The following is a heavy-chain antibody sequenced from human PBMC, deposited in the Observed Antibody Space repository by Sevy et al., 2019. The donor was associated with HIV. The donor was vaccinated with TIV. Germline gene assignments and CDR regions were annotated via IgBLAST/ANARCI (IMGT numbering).Heavy chain of an antibody. CDR3: ARAGVNTDWGMDV. CDR1: GGSISSYY. CDR2: IYYNGRT. V-gene: IGHV4-59*12. D-gene: IGHD7-27*01. Sequence: SETLSLTCTVSGGSISSYYWSWIRQPPGKGLEAIGYIYYNGRTYYNPSLSSRVIISVDKSQNQVSLKLSSVTAADTGVYYCARAGVNTDWGMDVWGQGITVTVSS. J-gene: IGHJ6*02.